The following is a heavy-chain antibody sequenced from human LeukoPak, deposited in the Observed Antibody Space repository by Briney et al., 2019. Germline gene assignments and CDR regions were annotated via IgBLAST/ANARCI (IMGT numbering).Heavy chain of an antibody. CDR1: GGSISSYY. CDR3: ARDPLGHCTGASCPFEF. D-gene: IGHD2-8*02. CDR2: INYSGDT. Sequence: SETLSLTCTVSGGSISSYYWTWIRQHPGKGLEWIGYINYSGDTSYNPSLKSRLTISRDTSKNQFSLRLSSVTAADTAVYYCARDPLGHCTGASCPFEFWGQGTLVTVSS. V-gene: IGHV4-59*06. J-gene: IGHJ4*02.